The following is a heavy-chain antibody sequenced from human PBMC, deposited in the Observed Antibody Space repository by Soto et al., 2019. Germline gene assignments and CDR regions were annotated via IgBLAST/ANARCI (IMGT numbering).Heavy chain of an antibody. CDR3: ARDTAPQQLVPLDYYYYGMDV. CDR1: GFTFSSYG. V-gene: IGHV3-33*01. CDR2: IWYDGSNK. D-gene: IGHD6-13*01. Sequence: GGSLRLSCAASGFTFSSYGMHWVRQAPGKGLEWVAVIWYDGSNKYYADSVKGRFTISRDNSKNTLYLQMNSLRAEDTAVYYCARDTAPQQLVPLDYYYYGMDVWGQGTTVTVSS. J-gene: IGHJ6*02.